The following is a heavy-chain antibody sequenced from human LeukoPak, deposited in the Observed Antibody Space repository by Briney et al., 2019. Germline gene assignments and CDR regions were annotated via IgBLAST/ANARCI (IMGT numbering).Heavy chain of an antibody. D-gene: IGHD3-16*01. CDR2: IIPILGIA. CDR3: ARADDYVWGSPFDY. V-gene: IGHV1-69*04. CDR1: GYTFTSYA. J-gene: IGHJ4*02. Sequence: GASVKVSCKASGYTFTSYAISWVRQAPGQGLEWMGRIIPILGIANYAQKFQGRVTITADKSTSTAYMELSSLRSEDTAVYYCARADDYVWGSPFDYWGQGTLVTVSS.